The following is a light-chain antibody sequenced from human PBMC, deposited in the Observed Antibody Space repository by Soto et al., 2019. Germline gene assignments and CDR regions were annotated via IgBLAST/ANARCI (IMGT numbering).Light chain of an antibody. V-gene: IGKV3-15*01. J-gene: IGKJ5*01. CDR2: GAS. Sequence: EVVMTQSPATLSVSPEERATLSCWASQSVSTKLAWYLQNPGQAPRLLFYGASTRATGIPAGFSVSGSGTEFTLTISSLQSDDFAVYYCQHYNNWPPITFGQGTRLEIK. CDR1: QSVSTK. CDR3: QHYNNWPPIT.